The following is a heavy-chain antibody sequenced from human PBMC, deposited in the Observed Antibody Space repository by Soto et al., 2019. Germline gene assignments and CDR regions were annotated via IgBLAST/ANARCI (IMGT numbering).Heavy chain of an antibody. D-gene: IGHD5-12*01. J-gene: IGHJ4*02. V-gene: IGHV1-18*01. CDR3: AREGSSVYDNRRGWLGY. CDR2: ISAYNGNT. CDR1: GYTFTSYG. Sequence: QVQLVQSGAEVKKPGASVKVSCKASGYTFTSYGISWVRQAPGQGLEWMGWISAYNGNTNYAQKLQGRVTMTTDTSTSKDYMELRSLRSDDTAVYYCAREGSSVYDNRRGWLGYWGQGTLVTVSS.